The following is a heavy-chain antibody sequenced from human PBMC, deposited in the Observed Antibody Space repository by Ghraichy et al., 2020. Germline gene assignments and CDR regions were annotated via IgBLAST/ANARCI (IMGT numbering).Heavy chain of an antibody. J-gene: IGHJ6*02. CDR3: AKSADAARISDYGDYTDLEDYYYYGMDV. CDR2: ISGSGGST. V-gene: IGHV3-23*01. CDR1: GFTFSSYA. Sequence: GESLNISCAASGFTFSSYAMSWVRQAPGKGLEWVSAISGSGGSTYYADSVKGRFTISRDNSKNTLYLQMNSLRAEDTAVYYCAKSADAARISDYGDYTDLEDYYYYGMDVWGQGTTVTVSS. D-gene: IGHD4-17*01.